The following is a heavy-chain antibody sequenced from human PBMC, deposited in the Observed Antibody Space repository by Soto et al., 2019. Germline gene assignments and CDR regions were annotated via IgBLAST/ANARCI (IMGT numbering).Heavy chain of an antibody. CDR3: ARGLYNPSDY. Sequence: ASVEGSRQGSGYTFTNYGIHLGRQAPGQRLEWMGWINAGNGNTKYSQKFQGRVTITRDTSASTAYMELSSLRSEDTAVYYCARGLYNPSDYWGQGTLVTVSS. CDR2: INAGNGNT. V-gene: IGHV1-3*01. D-gene: IGHD1-20*01. CDR1: GYTFTNYG. J-gene: IGHJ4*02.